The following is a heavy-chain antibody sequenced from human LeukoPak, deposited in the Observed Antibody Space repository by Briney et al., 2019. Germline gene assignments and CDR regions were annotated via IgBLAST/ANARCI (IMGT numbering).Heavy chain of an antibody. CDR1: GFTFSNYG. D-gene: IGHD2-21*02. CDR2: IRGSGGGT. Sequence: GGSLRPSCAASGFTFSNYGMGWVRQAPGKGLEWVSVIRGSGGGTYYADSVKGRFAISRDNSKNTVYLQMNSLRAEDTAVYYCVKARMPHCGTDCLESWGQGTLVTVSS. CDR3: VKARMPHCGTDCLES. V-gene: IGHV3-23*01. J-gene: IGHJ4*02.